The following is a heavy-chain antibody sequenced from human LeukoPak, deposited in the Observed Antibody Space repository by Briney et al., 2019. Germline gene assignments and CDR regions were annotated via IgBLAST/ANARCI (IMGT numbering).Heavy chain of an antibody. V-gene: IGHV4-4*07. J-gene: IGHJ6*03. CDR2: IYTSGIT. D-gene: IGHD2-2*01. Sequence: SETLSLTCTVSGGSISSYYWSWIRQPAGKGLEWIGRIYTSGITNYNPSLKSRVTMSLDTSNNQFSLKLSSVTAADTAVYYCARAYKGTTSLNYYYYMDVWGKGTTVTVSS. CDR3: ARAYKGTTSLNYYYYMDV. CDR1: GGSISSYY.